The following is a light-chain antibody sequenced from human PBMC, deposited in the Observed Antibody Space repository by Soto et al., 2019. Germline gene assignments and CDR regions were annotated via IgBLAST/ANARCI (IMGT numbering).Light chain of an antibody. J-gene: IGKJ1*01. V-gene: IGKV1-39*01. CDR3: QQSYSTPPT. CDR1: QSISSD. CDR2: AAS. Sequence: DIQMTQSPSSLSASVGDRVPITCRASQSISSDLNWYQQKPGKAPKLLIYAASSMQSGVTSRFSGSGSVTDFTLTISSLQPEDFATYYCQQSYSTPPTFGQGTKVEIK.